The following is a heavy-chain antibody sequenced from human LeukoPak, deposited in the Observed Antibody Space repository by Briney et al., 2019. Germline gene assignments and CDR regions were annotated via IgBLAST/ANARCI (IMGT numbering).Heavy chain of an antibody. CDR1: GFTFSSYS. Sequence: GGSLRLSCAASGFTFSSYSMNWVRQAPGKGLEWVSSISSSSSYIYYADSVKGRFTISRDNAKSSLYLQMNSLRAEDTAVYYCARGPFWSGYSDYWGQGTLVTVSS. CDR3: ARGPFWSGYSDY. J-gene: IGHJ4*02. CDR2: ISSSSSYI. D-gene: IGHD3-3*01. V-gene: IGHV3-21*01.